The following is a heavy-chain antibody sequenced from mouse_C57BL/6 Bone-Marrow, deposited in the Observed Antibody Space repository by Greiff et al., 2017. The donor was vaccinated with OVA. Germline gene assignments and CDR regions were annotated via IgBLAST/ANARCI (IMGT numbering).Heavy chain of an antibody. V-gene: IGHV5-16*01. CDR3: ARGGDYGNRARLDY. Sequence: EVHLVESEGGLVQPGSSMKLSCTASGFTFSDYYMAWVRQVPEKGLEWVANINYDGSSTYYLDSLKSRFIISRDNAKNILYLQMSSLKSEDTATYYCARGGDYGNRARLDYWGQGTTLTVSS. CDR2: INYDGSST. CDR1: GFTFSDYY. J-gene: IGHJ2*01. D-gene: IGHD2-1*01.